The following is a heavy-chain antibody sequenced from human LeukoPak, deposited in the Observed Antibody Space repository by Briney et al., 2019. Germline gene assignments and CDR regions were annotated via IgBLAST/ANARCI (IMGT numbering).Heavy chain of an antibody. D-gene: IGHD2-2*01. CDR2: IYYSGST. CDR3: LGYCSSTSCSNTRRPLDY. CDR1: GGSISSSSYY. J-gene: IGHJ4*02. V-gene: IGHV4-39*01. Sequence: PSETLSLTCTVSGGSISSSSYYWGWIRQPPGKGLEWIGSIYYSGSTYYNPSLKSRVTISVDTSKNQFSLKLSSVTAADTAVYYCLGYCSSTSCSNTRRPLDYWGQGTLVTVSS.